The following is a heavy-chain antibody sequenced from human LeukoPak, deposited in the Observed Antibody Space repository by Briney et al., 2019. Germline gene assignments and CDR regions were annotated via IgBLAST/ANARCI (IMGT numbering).Heavy chain of an antibody. CDR3: ARDIDFYGSGSYYNFDY. V-gene: IGHV3-11*01. D-gene: IGHD3-10*01. Sequence: PGGSLRLSCAASGLTFSDDYMSWVRQAPGRGLEWVSVISAGGSTMYFADSVRGRFTISRDNAKNSLFLEMNGLRVEDTAVYYCARDIDFYGSGSYYNFDYWGQGTLVTVSS. J-gene: IGHJ4*02. CDR1: GLTFSDDY. CDR2: ISAGGSTM.